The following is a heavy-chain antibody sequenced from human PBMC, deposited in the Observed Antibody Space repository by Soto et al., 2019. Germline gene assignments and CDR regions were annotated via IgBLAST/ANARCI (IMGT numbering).Heavy chain of an antibody. Sequence: PSETLSLTCSASGGSISTSSYFWGWIRQPPGKGLEWVGAVHYSGSANYRSSLQSRVTISVDTSQNQFSLRLRSVTAADTAVYYCARHRWGSGSYSGLLDFWGQGALVTVSS. CDR2: VHYSGSA. CDR3: ARHRWGSGSYSGLLDF. D-gene: IGHD3-10*01. J-gene: IGHJ4*02. V-gene: IGHV4-39*01. CDR1: GGSISTSSYF.